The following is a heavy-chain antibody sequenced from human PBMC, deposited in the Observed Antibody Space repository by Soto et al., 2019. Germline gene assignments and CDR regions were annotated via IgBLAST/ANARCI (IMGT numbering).Heavy chain of an antibody. CDR2: IRSKAYGGTT. D-gene: IGHD3-3*01. CDR1: GFTFGDYA. V-gene: IGHV3-49*03. CDR3: TRAGEPYDFWSGYSRGYFDY. J-gene: IGHJ4*02. Sequence: GGSLRLSCTASGFTFGDYAMSWFRQAPGKGLEWVGFIRSKAYGGTTEYAASVKGRFTISRDDSKSIAYLQMNSLKTEDTAVYYCTRAGEPYDFWSGYSRGYFDYWGRGTLVTVSS.